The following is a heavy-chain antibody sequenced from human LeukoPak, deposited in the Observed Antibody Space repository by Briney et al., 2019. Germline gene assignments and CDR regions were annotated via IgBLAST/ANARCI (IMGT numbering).Heavy chain of an antibody. J-gene: IGHJ4*02. CDR3: GKTTTGYSSGRYPAWPVDY. CDR1: GFTFSSYA. V-gene: IGHV3-23*01. CDR2: IFGSGGSA. Sequence: GGSLRLSCTASGFTFSSYAMYWVRQAPGKGLEWVSGIFGSGGSAHYADSVKGRFTISRDNSQNTVYLQMNSLRAEDTAVYYCGKTTTGYSSGRYPAWPVDYWGQGTLATVSS. D-gene: IGHD6-19*01.